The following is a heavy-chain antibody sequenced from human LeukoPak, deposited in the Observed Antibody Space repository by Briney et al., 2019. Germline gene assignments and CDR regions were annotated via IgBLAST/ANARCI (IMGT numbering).Heavy chain of an antibody. J-gene: IGHJ4*02. CDR3: ARPAGTMYYFDY. Sequence: ASVKVSCKASGYTFTSYYMHWVRQAPGQGLEWMGIINPSGGSTSYAQKFQGRVTITADESTSTAYMELSSLRSEDTAVYYCARPAGTMYYFDYWGQGTLVTVSS. D-gene: IGHD1-7*01. CDR2: INPSGGST. CDR1: GYTFTSYY. V-gene: IGHV1-46*01.